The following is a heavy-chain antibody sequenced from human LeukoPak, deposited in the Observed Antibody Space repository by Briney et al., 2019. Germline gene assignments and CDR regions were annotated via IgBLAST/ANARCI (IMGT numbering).Heavy chain of an antibody. CDR2: IWYDGSNK. J-gene: IGHJ4*02. D-gene: IGHD3-10*01. Sequence: GGSLRLSCAASGFTFSSYGMHWVRQAPGKGLEWVAVIWYDGSNKYYADSVKGRFTISRDNSKNTLYLQMNSLRAEDTAVYYCASEAVYGSGCYYSGYFDYWGQGTLVTVSS. CDR3: ASEAVYGSGCYYSGYFDY. CDR1: GFTFSSYG. V-gene: IGHV3-33*01.